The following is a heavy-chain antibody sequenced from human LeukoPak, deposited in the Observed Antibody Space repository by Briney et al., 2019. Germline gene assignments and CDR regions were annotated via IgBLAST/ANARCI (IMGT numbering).Heavy chain of an antibody. CDR1: GFTFSSYA. CDR2: IKQDGSEK. D-gene: IGHD3-3*01. Sequence: GSLRLSCAASGFTFSSYAMSWVRQAPGKGLEWVANIKQDGSEKYYVDSVKGRFTISRDNAKNSLYLQMNSLRAEDTAVYYCASLRIFAVDYWGQGTLVTVSS. CDR3: ASLRIFAVDY. V-gene: IGHV3-7*01. J-gene: IGHJ4*02.